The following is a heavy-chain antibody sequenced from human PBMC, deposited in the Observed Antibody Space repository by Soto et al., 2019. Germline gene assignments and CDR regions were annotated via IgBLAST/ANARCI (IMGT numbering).Heavy chain of an antibody. V-gene: IGHV4-59*08. J-gene: IGHJ6*02. Sequence: QVQLQESGPGLVKPSETLSLSCTVSGGSISSYYWSWFRQSPGKRMEWIGYVHHSWGSSYNHSLQSRVAISLDTSKSQFSLKGTSVTAAAAAVYYCARQGFGPLHGLVDVWGQGTTVTVSS. CDR1: GGSISSYY. CDR3: ARQGFGPLHGLVDV. D-gene: IGHD3-10*01. CDR2: VHHSWGS.